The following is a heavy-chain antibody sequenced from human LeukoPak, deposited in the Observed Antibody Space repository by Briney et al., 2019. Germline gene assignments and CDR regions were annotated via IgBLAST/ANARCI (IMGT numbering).Heavy chain of an antibody. CDR3: AKDRLAVAINSFDY. D-gene: IGHD6-19*01. CDR1: GFTFSSYE. CDR2: ISSSGSTI. V-gene: IGHV3-48*03. J-gene: IGHJ4*02. Sequence: GGSLRLSCAASGFTFSSYEMNWVRQAPGKGLEWVSYISSSGSTIYYADSVKGRFTISRDNAKNSLYLQMNSLRAEDMALYYCAKDRLAVAINSFDYWGQGTLVTVSS.